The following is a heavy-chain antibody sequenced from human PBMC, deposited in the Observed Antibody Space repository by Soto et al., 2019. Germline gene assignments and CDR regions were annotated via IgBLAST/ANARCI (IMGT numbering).Heavy chain of an antibody. CDR2: IYYSGST. J-gene: IGHJ4*02. V-gene: IGHV4-31*03. Sequence: QVQLQESGPGLVKPSQTLSLICTVSGGSISTGGYYWSWIRQHPGKGLEWIGYIYYSGSTYYNPSLKSRITISVDTSENQFSLKLTSVTAADTAMYYCARVDGTETSYYFDYWGQGTLVTVSS. CDR1: GGSISTGGYY. CDR3: ARVDGTETSYYFDY. D-gene: IGHD1-1*01.